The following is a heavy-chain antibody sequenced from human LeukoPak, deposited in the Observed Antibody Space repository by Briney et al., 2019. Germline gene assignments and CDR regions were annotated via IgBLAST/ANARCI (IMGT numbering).Heavy chain of an antibody. V-gene: IGHV4-39*01. CDR3: ARLTGDYFDY. D-gene: IGHD1-14*01. J-gene: IGHJ4*02. CDR1: GGSISNYY. Sequence: PSETLSLTCTVSGGSISNYYWIWIRQPPGKGLEWIGSIYYSGSTYYNPSLKSRVTISVDTSKNQFSLKLSSVTAAGTAVYYCARLTGDYFDYWGQGTLVTVSS. CDR2: IYYSGST.